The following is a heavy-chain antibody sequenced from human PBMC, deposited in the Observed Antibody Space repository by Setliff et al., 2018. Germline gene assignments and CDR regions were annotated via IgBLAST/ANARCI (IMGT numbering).Heavy chain of an antibody. D-gene: IGHD3-3*01. V-gene: IGHV3-74*01. J-gene: IGHJ4*02. CDR2: INCDGNST. Sequence: GGSLRLSCAASGFTFSNYWMHWVRQAPGKGLVWVSRINCDGNSTTYADSVKGRFTISRDNSKNTLYLQMNSLRAEDTAVYYCAKLGTIFGVAQIDYWGQGTLVTVSS. CDR3: AKLGTIFGVAQIDY. CDR1: GFTFSNYW.